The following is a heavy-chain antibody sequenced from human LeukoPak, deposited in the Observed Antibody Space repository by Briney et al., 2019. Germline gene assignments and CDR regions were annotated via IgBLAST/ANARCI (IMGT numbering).Heavy chain of an antibody. CDR1: GFTFSTYG. V-gene: IGHV3-23*01. CDR2: ISGSGAGT. J-gene: IGHJ3*02. D-gene: IGHD5-12*01. CDR3: ASVYSGYESDAFDI. Sequence: GGSLRLSCAASGFTFSTYGMSWVRQAPGKGLEWVSGISGSGAGTYYADSVKGRFTISRDNSKNTLYLQMNSLRAEDTAVYFCASVYSGYESDAFDIWGQGTMVTVSS.